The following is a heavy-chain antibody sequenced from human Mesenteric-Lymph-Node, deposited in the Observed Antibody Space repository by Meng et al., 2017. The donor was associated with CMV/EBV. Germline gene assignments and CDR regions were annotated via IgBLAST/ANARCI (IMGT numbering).Heavy chain of an antibody. CDR1: GFTFSSYW. J-gene: IGHJ4*02. Sequence: GESLKISCAASGFTFSSYWMHWVRQAPGKGLVWVSRINSDGSSTSYADSVKGRFTISRDNAKNTLYLQMNSLRAEDTAVYYCARGSHYSSSWYSLPDYWGQGTLVTVSS. CDR3: ARGSHYSSSWYSLPDY. CDR2: INSDGSST. D-gene: IGHD6-13*01. V-gene: IGHV3-74*01.